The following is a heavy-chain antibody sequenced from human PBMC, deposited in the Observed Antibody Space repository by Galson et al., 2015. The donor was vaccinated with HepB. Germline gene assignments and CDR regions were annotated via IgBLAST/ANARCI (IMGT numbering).Heavy chain of an antibody. D-gene: IGHD1-26*01. CDR3: ARDRGRSIVGATRGYYFDY. J-gene: IGHJ4*02. CDR2: ISAYNGNT. V-gene: IGHV1-18*01. CDR1: GYTFTSYG. Sequence: SVKVSCKASGYTFTSYGISWVRQAPGQGLEWMGWISAYNGNTNYAQKLQGRVTMTTDTSTSTAYMELRSLRSDDTAVYYCARDRGRSIVGATRGYYFDYWGQGTLVTVSS.